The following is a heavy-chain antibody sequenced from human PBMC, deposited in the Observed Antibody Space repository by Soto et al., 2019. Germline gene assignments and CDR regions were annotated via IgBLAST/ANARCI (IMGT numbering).Heavy chain of an antibody. CDR1: GGSFSGYY. CDR3: ARVLRYLLRGAYYMDV. V-gene: IGHV4-34*01. J-gene: IGHJ6*03. D-gene: IGHD3-9*01. CDR2: INHSGST. Sequence: QVQLQQWGAGLLKPSETLSLTCAVYGGSFSGYYWSWIRQPPGKGLEWIGEINHSGSTNYNPSLKSRVTISVDTSKNQFSLKLSSATAADTAVYYCARVLRYLLRGAYYMDVWGKGTTVTVSS.